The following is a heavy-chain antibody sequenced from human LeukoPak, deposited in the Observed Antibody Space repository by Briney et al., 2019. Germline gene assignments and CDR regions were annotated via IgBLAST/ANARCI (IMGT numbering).Heavy chain of an antibody. J-gene: IGHJ4*02. Sequence: ASVKVPCKASGYTFTNYYMHWVRQAPGQGLEWMGIIDPRGGSTNYAQKFQGRVTMTRDTSTSTVYMELSSLRSEDTAVYYCARDYYGSWTYYYYYFDYWGQGTLVTVSS. D-gene: IGHD3-10*01. CDR3: ARDYYGSWTYYYYYFDY. CDR2: IDPRGGST. V-gene: IGHV1-46*01. CDR1: GYTFTNYY.